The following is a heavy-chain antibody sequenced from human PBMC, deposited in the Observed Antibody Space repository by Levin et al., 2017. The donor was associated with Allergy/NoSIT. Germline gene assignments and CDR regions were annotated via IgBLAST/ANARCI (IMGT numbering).Heavy chain of an antibody. D-gene: IGHD2/OR15-2a*01. Sequence: GGSLRLSCAASGFTFSDHYLEWVRQAPGKGLEWVGRSRNKANSYTTEYAASVKGRFTISRDDSSNSVYLHMNSLKTEDTAVYYCTRTYCTRTTCDKGDFDYWGQGTLVTVSS. V-gene: IGHV3-72*01. CDR2: SRNKANSYTT. CDR1: GFTFSDHY. CDR3: TRTYCTRTTCDKGDFDY. J-gene: IGHJ4*02.